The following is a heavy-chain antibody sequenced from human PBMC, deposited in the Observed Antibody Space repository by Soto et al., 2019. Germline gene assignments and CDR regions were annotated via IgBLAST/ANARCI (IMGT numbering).Heavy chain of an antibody. Sequence: PGGSLRLSCAASGFTFSSYSMNWVRQAPGKGLEWVSSISSSSSYIYYADSVKGRFTISRGNAKNSLYLQMNSLRAEDTAVYYCARALPLAEDAGGGLDYWGQGTLVTVSS. D-gene: IGHD2-15*01. CDR1: GFTFSSYS. CDR2: ISSSSSYI. V-gene: IGHV3-21*01. J-gene: IGHJ4*02. CDR3: ARALPLAEDAGGGLDY.